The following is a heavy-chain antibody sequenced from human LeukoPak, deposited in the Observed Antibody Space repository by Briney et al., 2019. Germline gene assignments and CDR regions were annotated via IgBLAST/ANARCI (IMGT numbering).Heavy chain of an antibody. J-gene: IGHJ5*02. V-gene: IGHV4-39*01. CDR3: PRYASGSYYWFDP. CDR1: GGSICSTSYH. CDR2: VYYTGSA. Sequence: PSETLSLTCTVSGGSICSTSYHWAWIRQPPGKGLEWIATVYYTGSAYYNPSLKSRVTISVDTSKSQFSLKLSSVTTADTALYYCPRYASGSYYWFDPWGQGTLVTVSS. D-gene: IGHD3-10*01.